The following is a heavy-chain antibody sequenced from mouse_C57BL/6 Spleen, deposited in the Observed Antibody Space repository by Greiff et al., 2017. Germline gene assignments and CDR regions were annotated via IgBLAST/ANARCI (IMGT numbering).Heavy chain of an antibody. Sequence: QVQLKQSGAELVKPGASVKLSCKASGYTFTSYWMHWVKQRPGRGLEWIGRIDPNSGGTKYNEKFKSKATLTVDKPSSTAYMQLSSLTSEDSAVYYCARRAYSNYDAWFAYWGQGTLVTVSA. V-gene: IGHV1-72*01. CDR1: GYTFTSYW. D-gene: IGHD2-5*01. CDR3: ARRAYSNYDAWFAY. J-gene: IGHJ3*01. CDR2: IDPNSGGT.